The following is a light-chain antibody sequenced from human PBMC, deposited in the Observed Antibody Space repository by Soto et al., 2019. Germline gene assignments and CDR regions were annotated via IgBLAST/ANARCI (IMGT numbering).Light chain of an antibody. V-gene: IGLV2-23*02. J-gene: IGLJ1*01. CDR1: SSDIGLYDL. CDR2: GVN. CDR3: CSYAGFTTYV. Sequence: SVLTQPASVSGSPGQSVTISCTGTSSDIGLYDLVSWYRQYPGKAPKLLIYGVNKRPSGVSDRFSASKSGGTASLTISGLQAEDEAAYYCCSYAGFTTYVFGTGTKVTVL.